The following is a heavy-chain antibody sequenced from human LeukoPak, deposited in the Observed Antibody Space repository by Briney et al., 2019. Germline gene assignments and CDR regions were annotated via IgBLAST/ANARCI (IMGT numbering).Heavy chain of an antibody. CDR1: GFTFSSYA. CDR3: AKDQLRELGRDYFDY. Sequence: GGSLRLSCAASGFTFSSYAMTWVRQAPGKGLEWVSSISSSGHSTYYTDSVKGRFTFSRDNSNNTLYLQMNSLRAEDTALYYCAKDQLRELGRDYFDYWGQGTMVTVSS. D-gene: IGHD1-1*01. CDR2: ISSSGHST. V-gene: IGHV3-23*01. J-gene: IGHJ4*02.